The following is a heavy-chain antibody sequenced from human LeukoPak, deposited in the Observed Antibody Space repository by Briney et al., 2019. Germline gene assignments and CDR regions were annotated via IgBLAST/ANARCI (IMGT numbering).Heavy chain of an antibody. CDR2: ISSNSSTI. V-gene: IGHV3-48*01. Sequence: PGGSLRLSCAASGFTFSSYSMNWVRQAPGKGLEWVSYISSNSSTIYYADSVKGRFTISRDNAKNSLYLQMNSLRAEDTAVYYCARDPLHYWGQGTLVTVSS. J-gene: IGHJ4*02. CDR1: GFTFSSYS. CDR3: ARDPLHY.